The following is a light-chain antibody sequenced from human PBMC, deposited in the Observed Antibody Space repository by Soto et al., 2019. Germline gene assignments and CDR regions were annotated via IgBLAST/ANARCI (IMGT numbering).Light chain of an antibody. Sequence: QSVLTQPASVSGSPGQSITISCTGTSSDVGGYNYVSWYQQHPGKAPKLMIYDVSNRPSGVSNRFSGSKSGNTASLTISGLQAEDEADYYCSSYTSSSTLVFGTGNKLTV. V-gene: IGLV2-14*01. CDR3: SSYTSSSTLV. CDR1: SSDVGGYNY. CDR2: DVS. J-gene: IGLJ1*01.